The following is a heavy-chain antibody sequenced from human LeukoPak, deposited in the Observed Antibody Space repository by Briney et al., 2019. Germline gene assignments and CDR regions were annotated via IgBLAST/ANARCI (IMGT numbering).Heavy chain of an antibody. J-gene: IGHJ5*01. D-gene: IGHD1-14*01. CDR3: ARESPDSGWFDP. V-gene: IGHV4-59*01. CDR1: GGSIGGYY. Sequence: PSETLSLTCTVSGGSIGGYYWSWIRQPPGKGLEWIGYIYSSGSTNYNPSLKSRVTISVDTSKSLFSLNLSSVTAADTAVYYCARESPDSGWFDPWGQGTLVTVSS. CDR2: IYSSGST.